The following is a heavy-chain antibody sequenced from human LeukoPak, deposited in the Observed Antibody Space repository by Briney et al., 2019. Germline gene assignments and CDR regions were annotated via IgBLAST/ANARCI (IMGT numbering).Heavy chain of an antibody. V-gene: IGHV3-23*01. Sequence: AGGSLRLSCAASGFTFSSYAMSWVRQAPGKGLEWVSAISGSGGSTYYADSVKGRFTISRDNSKNTLYLQMNSLRAEDTAVYYCAKDSVPRYPVVVPAANFDYWGQGTLVTVSS. CDR3: AKDSVPRYPVVVPAANFDY. D-gene: IGHD2-2*01. CDR2: ISGSGGST. CDR1: GFTFSSYA. J-gene: IGHJ4*02.